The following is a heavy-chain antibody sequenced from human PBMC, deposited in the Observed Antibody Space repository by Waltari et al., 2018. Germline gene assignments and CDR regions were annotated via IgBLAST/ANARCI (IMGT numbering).Heavy chain of an antibody. Sequence: QVQLQESGPGLVKPSGTLSVTCAVSGDSISGSFWWSWVRQTPGKGLEWIGQIHGSGRINYNPSLESRVTVSRDTSNNLFALKLTSATAADTAVYFCARDRGRGLYLDSWGQGILVTVSP. J-gene: IGHJ4*02. D-gene: IGHD5-12*01. CDR1: GDSISGSFW. CDR3: ARDRGRGLYLDS. V-gene: IGHV4-4*02. CDR2: IHGSGRI.